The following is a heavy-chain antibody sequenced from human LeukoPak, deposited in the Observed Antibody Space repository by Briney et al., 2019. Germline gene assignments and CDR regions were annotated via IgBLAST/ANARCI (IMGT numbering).Heavy chain of an antibody. D-gene: IGHD6-19*01. CDR3: ARVPAKRYSSGMWSPNYFDY. Sequence: PGGSLRLSCAASGFTFSSYGMHWVRQAPGKGLEWVAVIWYDGSNKYYADSVKGRFTISRDNAKNTLYLQMNSLRAEDTAVYYCARVPAKRYSSGMWSPNYFDYWGQGTLVTVSS. CDR2: IWYDGSNK. J-gene: IGHJ4*02. CDR1: GFTFSSYG. V-gene: IGHV3-33*01.